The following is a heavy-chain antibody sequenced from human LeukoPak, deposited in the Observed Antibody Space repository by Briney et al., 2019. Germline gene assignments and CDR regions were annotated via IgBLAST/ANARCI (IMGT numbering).Heavy chain of an antibody. J-gene: IGHJ4*02. Sequence: SVKVSCKASVCTFSSYAISGVRRARGPGLEWMGGIVPIFCTAKYAQKFQGRVTITTDESTSTAYMEVSSLSSEDTAVYYCARASSGHKWGDFDYGGQGTLVTVST. CDR2: IVPIFCTA. V-gene: IGHV1-69*05. CDR3: ARASSGHKWGDFDY. D-gene: IGHD6-19*01. CDR1: VCTFSSYA.